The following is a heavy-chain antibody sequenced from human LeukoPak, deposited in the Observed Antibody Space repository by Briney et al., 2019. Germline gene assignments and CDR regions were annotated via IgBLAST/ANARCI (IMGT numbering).Heavy chain of an antibody. CDR2: IIPIFGTA. V-gene: IGHV1-69*13. J-gene: IGHJ6*02. CDR3: AREAPPQIGGSAARRTYYYYGMDV. CDR1: GGTFSSYA. Sequence: SVKVSCKASGGTFSSYAISWVRQAPGQGLEWMGGIIPIFGTANYAQKFQGRVTITADESTSTAYMELSSLRSEDTAVYYCAREAPPQIGGSAARRTYYYYGMDVWGQGTTVTVSS. D-gene: IGHD2-2*01.